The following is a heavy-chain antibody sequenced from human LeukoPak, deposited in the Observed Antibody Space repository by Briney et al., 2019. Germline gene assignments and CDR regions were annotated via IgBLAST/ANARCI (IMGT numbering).Heavy chain of an antibody. D-gene: IGHD1-7*01. CDR1: GFTFSSYW. CDR3: ATGITGTNYYYYYMDV. J-gene: IGHJ6*03. Sequence: GGSLRLSCAASGFTFSSYWMSWVRQAPGKGLEWVANIKQDGSEKYYVDSVKGRFTISRDNAKNSLYLQMNSLRAEDTAVYYCATGITGTNYYYYYMDVWGKGTTVTVSS. CDR2: IKQDGSEK. V-gene: IGHV3-7*01.